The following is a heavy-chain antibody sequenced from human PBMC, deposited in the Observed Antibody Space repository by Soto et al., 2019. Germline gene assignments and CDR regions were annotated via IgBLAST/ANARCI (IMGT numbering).Heavy chain of an antibody. CDR1: GYPFGDNH. CDR2: LNPNSGGT. V-gene: IGHV1-2*04. CDR3: ARDQGNGMDV. Sequence: ASVKVSCKASGYPFGDNHIHWVRQAPGQGLEWMGWLNPNSGGTKYAQKFQGWVTMTRDTSISTAYMELSRLRSDDTAVYYCARDQGNGMDVWGQGTTVTVSS. J-gene: IGHJ6*02.